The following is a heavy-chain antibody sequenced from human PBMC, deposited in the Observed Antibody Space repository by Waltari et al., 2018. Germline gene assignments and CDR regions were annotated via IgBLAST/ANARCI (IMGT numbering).Heavy chain of an antibody. CDR1: GVPFTTYF. D-gene: IGHD1-1*01. CDR2: INQDGSKG. J-gene: IGHJ4*02. CDR3: ARENWYQDF. V-gene: IGHV3-7*01. Sequence: EVQVVESGGALVQPGGSLRLSCSTSGVPFTTYFMTWVRQAPGKGLEWVANINQDGSKGFYVDSVKGRFTISRDNTKNSLYLQMNSLRVEDTAVYYCARENWYQDFWGQGTLVTVSS.